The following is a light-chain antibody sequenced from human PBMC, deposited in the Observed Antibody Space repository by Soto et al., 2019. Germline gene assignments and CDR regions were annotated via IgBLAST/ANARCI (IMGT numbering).Light chain of an antibody. CDR3: QQYVHWPPGT. J-gene: IGKJ1*01. CDR1: QSVSSS. Sequence: EIVVTQSPATLSVSPGERVTLSCRASQSVSSSLAWYQQRPGQAPRLLIYDTSTRAAGIAARFSGSGSGTEFTLTISSLQFEDFAVYYCQQYVHWPPGTFGQGTKVDIK. V-gene: IGKV3-15*01. CDR2: DTS.